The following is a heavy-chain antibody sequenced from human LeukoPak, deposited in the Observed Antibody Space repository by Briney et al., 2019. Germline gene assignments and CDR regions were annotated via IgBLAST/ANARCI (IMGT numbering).Heavy chain of an antibody. CDR1: GFTFSGSA. Sequence: GGSLRLSCAASGFTFSGSAMHWVRQTSGKGLEWVGRIRSKTNSYATAYAASVKGRFTISRDDSKNTAYLQMNSLKTEDTAVYYRTRIETTVTGFDYWGQGTLVTVSS. CDR2: IRSKTNSYAT. J-gene: IGHJ4*02. CDR3: TRIETTVTGFDY. D-gene: IGHD4-17*01. V-gene: IGHV3-73*01.